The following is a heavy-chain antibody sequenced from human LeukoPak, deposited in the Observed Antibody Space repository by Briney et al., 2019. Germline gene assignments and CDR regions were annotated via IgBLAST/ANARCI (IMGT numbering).Heavy chain of an antibody. D-gene: IGHD3-10*01. V-gene: IGHV3-13*01. CDR3: ARGFHRYGSGSYYTPEYYFDY. CDR1: GFTFSSYD. J-gene: IGHJ4*02. CDR2: IGTAGDT. Sequence: GGSLRLSCAASGFTFSSYDMHWVRQATGKGLEWVSAIGTAGDTYYPGSVKGRFTISRENAKNSLYLQMNSLRAGDTAVYYCARGFHRYGSGSYYTPEYYFDYWGQGTLVTVSS.